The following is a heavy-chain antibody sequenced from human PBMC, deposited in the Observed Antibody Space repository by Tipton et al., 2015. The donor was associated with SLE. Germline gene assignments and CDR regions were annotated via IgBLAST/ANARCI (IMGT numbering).Heavy chain of an antibody. D-gene: IGHD3-22*01. CDR3: ARDEYRYDGTGYHLLGHFDY. CDR2: IYYSGST. V-gene: IGHV4-39*07. Sequence: TLSLTCTVSGGSISSSSYYWGWIRQPPGKGLEWIGSIYYSGSTYYNPSLKSRVTISVDTSKNQFSLDLSSVTAADTAVYYCARDEYRYDGTGYHLLGHFDYWGQGTLVTVSS. J-gene: IGHJ4*02. CDR1: GGSISSSSYY.